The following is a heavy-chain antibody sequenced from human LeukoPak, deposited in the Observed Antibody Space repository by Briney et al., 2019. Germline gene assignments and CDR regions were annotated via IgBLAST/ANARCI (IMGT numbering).Heavy chain of an antibody. D-gene: IGHD4-17*01. J-gene: IGHJ3*02. CDR2: ISGSGGST. Sequence: GGTLRLSCAASGFTFSSYAMSWVRQAPGKGLEWVSAISGSGGSTYYADSVKGRFTISRDNSKNTLYLQMNSLRAEDTAVYYCAKYPIGYGVHVGGAFDIWGQGTMVTVSS. CDR1: GFTFSSYA. CDR3: AKYPIGYGVHVGGAFDI. V-gene: IGHV3-23*01.